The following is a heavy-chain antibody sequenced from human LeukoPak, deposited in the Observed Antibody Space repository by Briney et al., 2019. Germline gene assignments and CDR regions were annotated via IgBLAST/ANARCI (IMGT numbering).Heavy chain of an antibody. CDR1: GFTVSSNY. J-gene: IGHJ3*02. CDR2: IYSGGST. D-gene: IGHD6-19*01. CDR3: ASSSGWYGDAFDI. V-gene: IGHV3-53*04. Sequence: GGSLRLSCAASGFTVSSNYMSWVRQAPGKGLEWVSVIYSGGSTYYADSVKGRFTISRHNSKNTLYPQMNSLRAEDTAVYYCASSSGWYGDAFDIWGQGTMVTVSS.